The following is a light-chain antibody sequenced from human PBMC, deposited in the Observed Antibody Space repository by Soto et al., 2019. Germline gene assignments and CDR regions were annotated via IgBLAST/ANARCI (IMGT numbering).Light chain of an antibody. Sequence: EIVLTQSPGTLSLSPGERATLSCRASQSVSRNSLAWYQQKPGQAPRLLIYGASSRATDIPDRFSGSGSGTDFPLIVSRLEPEDFAVYFCQQYGTSPPTFGPGTKVDIK. CDR2: GAS. CDR3: QQYGTSPPT. CDR1: QSVSRNS. J-gene: IGKJ3*01. V-gene: IGKV3-20*01.